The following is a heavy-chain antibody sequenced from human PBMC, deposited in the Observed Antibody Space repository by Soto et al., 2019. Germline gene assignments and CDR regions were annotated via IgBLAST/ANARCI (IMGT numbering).Heavy chain of an antibody. D-gene: IGHD1-26*01. CDR2: IKQDGTEK. CDR1: GFTFRTYW. V-gene: IGHV3-7*01. CDR3: TTSPHRDSERVFV. J-gene: IGHJ6*02. Sequence: GGSLRLSXAASGFTFRTYWMSWVRRTPGKGLEWVASIKQDGTEKYYVDSVRGRLTVSRDNAKSSLYLQMNSLRVEDTAVYYCTTSPHRDSERVFVWGQGTTVTVSS.